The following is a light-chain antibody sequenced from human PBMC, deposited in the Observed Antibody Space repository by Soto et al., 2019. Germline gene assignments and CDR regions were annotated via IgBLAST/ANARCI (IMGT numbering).Light chain of an antibody. CDR3: QQADSFPLT. V-gene: IGKV1-12*01. Sequence: DIQMTQSPSSVSASVGDRVTITCRASQHISTWLAWYQQKPGKAPKLLISAASSLQSGVPSRFSGSGSGTGFSLTISSLQPEDFATYFCQQADSFPLTFGGGTRVEIK. J-gene: IGKJ4*01. CDR2: AAS. CDR1: QHISTW.